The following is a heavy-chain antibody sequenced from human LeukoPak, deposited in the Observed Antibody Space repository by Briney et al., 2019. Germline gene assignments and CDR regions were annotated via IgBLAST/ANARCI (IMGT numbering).Heavy chain of an antibody. J-gene: IGHJ5*02. D-gene: IGHD3-10*01. CDR3: ARDFGSGVFDP. CDR1: GDSYGTYG. Sequence: SVKVSCKASGDSYGTYGITWVRQALGQGLEWMGGFNPIFGSAQYAQKFQGRVTITMDVSARTVYMELSSLRSEDTTIYYCARDFGSGVFDPWGQGTLVTVSS. V-gene: IGHV1-69*05. CDR2: FNPIFGSA.